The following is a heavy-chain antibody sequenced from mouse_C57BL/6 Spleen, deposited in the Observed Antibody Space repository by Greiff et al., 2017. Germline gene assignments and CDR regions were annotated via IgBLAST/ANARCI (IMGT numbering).Heavy chain of an antibody. V-gene: IGHV1-61*01. CDR1: GYTFTSYW. Sequence: VQLQQPGAELVRPGSSVKLSCKASGYTFTSYWMDWVKERPGQGLEWIGNIYPSDSETHYNQKFKDKATLTVDKSSSTAYMQLSSLTAEDSAVYYCARMVEATRCWFAYWGQGTLVTVSA. CDR2: IYPSDSET. J-gene: IGHJ3*01. CDR3: ARMVEATRCWFAY. D-gene: IGHD3-2*02.